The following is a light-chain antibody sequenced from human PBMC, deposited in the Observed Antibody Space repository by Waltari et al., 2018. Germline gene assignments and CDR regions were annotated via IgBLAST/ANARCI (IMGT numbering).Light chain of an antibody. V-gene: IGKV3-20*01. CDR1: PSIGRS. J-gene: IGKJ1*01. Sequence: EIVLTQSPGTLSLSPGARATLSCRASPSIGRSLAWYQQKPGRPPRHLIYGTSNRATGIPDRFSGGGSATDFSLTISRLEPEDVAMYYCQHYVSLPVTFGQGTKVEIK. CDR3: QHYVSLPVT. CDR2: GTS.